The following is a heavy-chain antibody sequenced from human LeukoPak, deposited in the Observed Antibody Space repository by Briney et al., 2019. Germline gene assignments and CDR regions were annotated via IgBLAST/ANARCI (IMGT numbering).Heavy chain of an antibody. D-gene: IGHD1-26*01. CDR2: IKQDGSEK. Sequence: PGGSLRLSCAASGFTFSSYWMSWVRQAPGKGLEWVANIKQDGSEKYYVDSVKGRFTISRDNAKNSLYLQMNSLRVEDTAVYYCARDLGGIVGALFDYWGQGTLVTVSS. CDR1: GFTFSSYW. V-gene: IGHV3-7*01. J-gene: IGHJ4*02. CDR3: ARDLGGIVGALFDY.